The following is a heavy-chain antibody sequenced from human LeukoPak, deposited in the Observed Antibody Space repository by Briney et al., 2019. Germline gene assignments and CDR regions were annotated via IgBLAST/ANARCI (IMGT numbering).Heavy chain of an antibody. CDR3: ARYSDGGPRIYYFDY. CDR1: GFTVSSNY. CDR2: IYSGGST. J-gene: IGHJ4*02. V-gene: IGHV3-53*01. D-gene: IGHD4-23*01. Sequence: GGSLRLSCAASGFTVSSNYMSWVRQAPGKGLEWVSVIYSGGSTYYADSVKGRFTISRDNSKNTLYLQMNSLRAEDTAVYYCARYSDGGPRIYYFDYWGQGTLVTVSS.